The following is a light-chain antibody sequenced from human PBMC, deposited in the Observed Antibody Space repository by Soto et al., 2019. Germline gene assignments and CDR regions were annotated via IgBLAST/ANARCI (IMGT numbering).Light chain of an antibody. CDR3: QQYHNWPPYT. J-gene: IGKJ2*01. CDR2: GAY. CDR1: QSISSN. V-gene: IGKV3-15*01. Sequence: EIIMTQSPATLSVSPGERATLSCRASQSISSNLAWYQQKPGQAPNLLIYGAYFRATGVPARFSGGGSGTDFTLTISSLQSEDFAVYYCQQYHNWPPYTFGQGTKVEIK.